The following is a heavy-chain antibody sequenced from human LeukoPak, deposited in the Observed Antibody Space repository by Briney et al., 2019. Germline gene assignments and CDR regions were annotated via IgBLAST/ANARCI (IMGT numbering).Heavy chain of an antibody. D-gene: IGHD6-19*01. V-gene: IGHV5-51*01. CDR3: ARHEYSSGWYGNWFDP. J-gene: IGHJ5*02. Sequence: NAGESLQISCKGSGYSFTSYWIGWVRQMPGKGLEWMGIIYPGDSDTRYSPSFQGQVTISADKSISTAYLQWSSLKASDTAMYYCARHEYSSGWYGNWFDPWGQGTLVTVSS. CDR1: GYSFTSYW. CDR2: IYPGDSDT.